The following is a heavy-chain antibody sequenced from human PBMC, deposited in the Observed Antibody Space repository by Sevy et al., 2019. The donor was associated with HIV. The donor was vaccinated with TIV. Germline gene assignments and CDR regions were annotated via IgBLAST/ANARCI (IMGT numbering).Heavy chain of an antibody. CDR3: ARDLEFYAYGGYGPAFMPDY. J-gene: IGHJ4*02. V-gene: IGHV3-33*01. CDR1: GFTFSTYG. Sequence: GGSLRLSCAASGFTFSTYGMHWVRQAPGKGLEWVAVIWFDGSNTYYADSVKGRFTISRDIAKNTLHPKMNSLRAEDKAVYYCARDLEFYAYGGYGPAFMPDYWGQGTLVTVSS. D-gene: IGHD5-12*01. CDR2: IWFDGSNT.